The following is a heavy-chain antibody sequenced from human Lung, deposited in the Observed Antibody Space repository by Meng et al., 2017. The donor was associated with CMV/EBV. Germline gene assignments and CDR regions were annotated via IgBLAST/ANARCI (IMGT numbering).Heavy chain of an antibody. CDR3: ARDLDIVVASAFDY. Sequence: QVQLVQSGAELKTPGASVKVSCKTSGYTFTNYYITWVRQAPGQGLEWMGWISTSNGYTFYAQKFQGRVTMTTDTSTTTAYMELRSLRSDDTAVYYCARDLDIVVASAFDYWGQGTLVTVSS. CDR2: ISTSNGYT. J-gene: IGHJ4*02. D-gene: IGHD2-21*01. CDR1: GYTFTNYY. V-gene: IGHV1-18*01.